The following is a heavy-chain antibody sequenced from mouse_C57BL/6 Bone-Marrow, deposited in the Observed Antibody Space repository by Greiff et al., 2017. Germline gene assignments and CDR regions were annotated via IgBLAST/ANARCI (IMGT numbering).Heavy chain of an antibody. J-gene: IGHJ2*01. CDR1: GFTFSDYY. CDR2: ISNGGGST. Sequence: EVQLVESGGGLVQPGGSLKLSCAASGFTFSDYYMYWVRQTPEKRLEWVAYISNGGGSTYYPDTVKGRFTISRDNAKNTLYLQMSRLKSEDTAMYYCARHNWDNFDYWGQGTTLTVSS. CDR3: ARHNWDNFDY. V-gene: IGHV5-12*01. D-gene: IGHD4-1*01.